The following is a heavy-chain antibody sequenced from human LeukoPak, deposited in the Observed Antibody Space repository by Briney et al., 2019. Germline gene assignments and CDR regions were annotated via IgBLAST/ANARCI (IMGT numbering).Heavy chain of an antibody. CDR2: IYYSGRT. J-gene: IGHJ4*02. CDR3: ARDHCSGGSCYLNYFDY. V-gene: IGHV4-59*01. D-gene: IGHD2-15*01. CDR1: GGSISSYY. Sequence: SETLSLTCTDSGGSISSYYWSWIRQPPGKGLEWIGYIYYSGRTNYNPSLKSRVTISVDTSKNQSSLKLSSVTAADTAVYYCARDHCSGGSCYLNYFDYWGQGTLVTVSS.